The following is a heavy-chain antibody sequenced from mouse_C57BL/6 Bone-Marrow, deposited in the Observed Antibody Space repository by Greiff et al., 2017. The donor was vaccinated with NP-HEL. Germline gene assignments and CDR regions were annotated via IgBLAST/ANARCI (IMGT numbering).Heavy chain of an antibody. CDR1: GYTFTSSW. V-gene: IGHV1-55*01. J-gene: IGHJ3*01. CDR3: ARSHSYYSNYAWFAY. CDR2: IYPGSGST. D-gene: IGHD2-5*01. Sequence: QVQLQQPGAELVKPGASGRMSCKASGYTFTSSWITWVKQRPGQGLEWIGDIYPGSGSTNYNEKFKSKATLTVDTSSSTAYMQLSSLTSEDSAVYYCARSHSYYSNYAWFAYWGQGTLVTVSA.